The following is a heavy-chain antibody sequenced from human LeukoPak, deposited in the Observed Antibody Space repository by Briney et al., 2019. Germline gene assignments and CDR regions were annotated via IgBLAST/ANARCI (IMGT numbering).Heavy chain of an antibody. CDR3: ARGVDTAMAHLDY. Sequence: GGSLRLSCAASGFTFSDYYMSWIRQAPGKGLKWVSYISSSGSTIYYADSVKGRFTISRDNAKNSLYLQMNSLRAEDTAVYYCARGVDTAMAHLDYWGQGTLVTVSS. D-gene: IGHD5-18*01. J-gene: IGHJ4*02. CDR2: ISSSGSTI. CDR1: GFTFSDYY. V-gene: IGHV3-11*01.